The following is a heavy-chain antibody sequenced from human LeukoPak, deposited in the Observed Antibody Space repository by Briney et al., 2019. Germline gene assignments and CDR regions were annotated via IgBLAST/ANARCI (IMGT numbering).Heavy chain of an antibody. Sequence: ASAKVSCKASGGTFSSYAVSWVRQAPGQGLEWMGGIIPIFGTANYAQKFQGRVTITADESTSTAYMELSSLRSEDTAVYYCATRGEVFGVVIPYYMDVWGKGTTVTVSS. CDR2: IIPIFGTA. CDR1: GGTFSSYA. V-gene: IGHV1-69*13. CDR3: ATRGEVFGVVIPYYMDV. D-gene: IGHD3-3*01. J-gene: IGHJ6*03.